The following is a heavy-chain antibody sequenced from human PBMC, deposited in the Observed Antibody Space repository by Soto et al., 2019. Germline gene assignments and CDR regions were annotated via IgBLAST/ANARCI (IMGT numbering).Heavy chain of an antibody. CDR1: GYTFTSYY. CDR3: ARSLYCNSTTSYWNYSVY. Sequence: ASVKVSCKASGYTFTSYYMHWVRQAPGQGLEWMGIINPSGGSTSYAQKFQGRVTMTRDTSTSTVYMELSSLRSEDTAVYYCARSLYCNSTTSYWNYSVYLGQGILITVS. J-gene: IGHJ4*02. CDR2: INPSGGST. V-gene: IGHV1-46*01. D-gene: IGHD2-2*01.